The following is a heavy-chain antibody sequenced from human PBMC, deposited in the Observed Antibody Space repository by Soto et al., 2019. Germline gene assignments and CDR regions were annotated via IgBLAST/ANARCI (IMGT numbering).Heavy chain of an antibody. V-gene: IGHV4-31*03. CDR3: ARAPITMVRGVTIRYYYYGMDV. Sequence: QVQLQESGPGLVKPSQTLSLTCTVSGGSISSGGYYWSWIRQHPGKGLEWIGYIYYSGSTYYNPSLKRRVTISVDTSKNQFSLKLSSVTAADTAVYYCARAPITMVRGVTIRYYYYGMDVWGQGTTVTVSS. D-gene: IGHD3-10*01. CDR1: GGSISSGGYY. CDR2: IYYSGST. J-gene: IGHJ6*02.